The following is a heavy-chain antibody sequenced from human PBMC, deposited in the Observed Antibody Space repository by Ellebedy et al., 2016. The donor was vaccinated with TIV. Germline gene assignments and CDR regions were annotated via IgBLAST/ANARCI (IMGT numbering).Heavy chain of an antibody. CDR3: ARVEAPYSSGWDPSYYFDY. CDR1: GYSFTSYW. J-gene: IGHJ4*02. CDR2: IYPGDSDT. V-gene: IGHV5-51*01. D-gene: IGHD6-19*01. Sequence: GESLKISCKGSGYSFTSYWTGWVLQMPGKGLAWMGIIYPGDSDTRYSPSFQGQVTISADKSISTAYLQWSSLKASDTAMYYCARVEAPYSSGWDPSYYFDYWGQGTLVTVSS.